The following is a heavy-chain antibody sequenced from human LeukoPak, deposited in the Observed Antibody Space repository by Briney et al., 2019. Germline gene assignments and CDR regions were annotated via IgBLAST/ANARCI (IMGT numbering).Heavy chain of an antibody. Sequence: GESLRLSCSTSGFTFSNHFMHWVRQAPGKGLEYVSSIGPNGASTLYADSVKGRFTISRDNSKNALYLQLTSLRLEDTALYYCVKDLTGTWSFDYWGQGTLVTVSS. CDR2: IGPNGAST. J-gene: IGHJ4*02. CDR3: VKDLTGTWSFDY. D-gene: IGHD3-9*01. V-gene: IGHV3-64D*06. CDR1: GFTFSNHF.